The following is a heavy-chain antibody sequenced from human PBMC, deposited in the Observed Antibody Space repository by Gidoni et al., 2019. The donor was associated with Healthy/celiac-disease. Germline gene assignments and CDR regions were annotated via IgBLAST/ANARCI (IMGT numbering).Heavy chain of an antibody. Sequence: QVQLQESGPGLVKPPETLSLTCTVSGGSISSYYWSWIRQPPGKGLEWIGYIYYSGSTNYNPSLKSRVTISVDTSKNQFSLKLSSVTAADTAVYYCARGITRWNYWYFDLWGRGTLVTVSS. J-gene: IGHJ2*01. V-gene: IGHV4-59*01. CDR3: ARGITRWNYWYFDL. CDR2: IYYSGST. CDR1: GGSISSYY. D-gene: IGHD1-20*01.